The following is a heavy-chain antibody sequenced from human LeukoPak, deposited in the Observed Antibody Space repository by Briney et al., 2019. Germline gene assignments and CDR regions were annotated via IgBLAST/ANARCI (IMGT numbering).Heavy chain of an antibody. J-gene: IGHJ4*02. D-gene: IGHD3-22*01. CDR2: IYYSGST. CDR3: ARYYYDSSGYYYDY. Sequence: SETLSLTCTVSGGSISSYYWSWIRQPPGKGLEWIGYIYYSGSTNYNPSLKGRVTISVDTSKNQFSLKLSSVTAADTAVYYCARYYYDSSGYYYDYWGQGTLVTVSS. CDR1: GGSISSYY. V-gene: IGHV4-59*01.